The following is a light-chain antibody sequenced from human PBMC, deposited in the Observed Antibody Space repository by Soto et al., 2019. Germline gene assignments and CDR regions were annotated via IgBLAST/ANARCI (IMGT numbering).Light chain of an antibody. Sequence: DIQMTQSPSTLSASVGDRVTISCWASQSVSTWVAWYQQKTGKAHNLLIYKASTLESGVPSRFSGSGSGREFTRTINSLQPDDSATYYCQQYQSYAITFGGGTKVEIK. CDR3: QQYQSYAIT. CDR2: KAS. J-gene: IGKJ4*01. CDR1: QSVSTW. V-gene: IGKV1-5*03.